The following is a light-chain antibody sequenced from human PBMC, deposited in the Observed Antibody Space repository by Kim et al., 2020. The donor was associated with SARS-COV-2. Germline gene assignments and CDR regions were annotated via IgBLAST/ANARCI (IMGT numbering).Light chain of an antibody. Sequence: VAVGQTVRITGQGDSLRSYYATRYQQKPGQAPIRVIYGKNNRPSGIPDRFSGSSSGNTASLTITGTQAGDEADYYCNSRDSNDNVVFGGGTQLTVL. CDR2: GKN. V-gene: IGLV3-19*01. CDR1: SLRSYY. J-gene: IGLJ2*01. CDR3: NSRDSNDNVV.